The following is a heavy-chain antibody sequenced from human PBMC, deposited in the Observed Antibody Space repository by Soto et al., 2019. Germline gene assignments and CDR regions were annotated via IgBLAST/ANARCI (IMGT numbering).Heavy chain of an antibody. CDR3: ARSARWLQAITLFDY. D-gene: IGHD5-12*01. J-gene: IGHJ4*02. CDR2: IIPIFGTA. Sequence: QVQLVQSGAEVKKPGSSVKVSCKASGGTFSRYAISWVRQAPGQGLEWMGGIIPIFGTANYAQKFQGRVTITADESTSTAYMELSSLRSEDTAVYYCARSARWLQAITLFDYWGQGTLVTVSS. V-gene: IGHV1-69*01. CDR1: GGTFSRYA.